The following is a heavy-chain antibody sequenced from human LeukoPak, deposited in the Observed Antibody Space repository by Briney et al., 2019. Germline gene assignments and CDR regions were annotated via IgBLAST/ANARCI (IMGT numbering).Heavy chain of an antibody. V-gene: IGHV4-4*07. CDR1: GGSISSYY. J-gene: IGHJ4*02. D-gene: IGHD3-22*01. CDR3: ARVGGPATDYYDSSGYYNVDY. Sequence: SETLSPTCTVSGGSISSYYWSWIRQPAGKGLEWIGRIYTSGSTNYNPSLKSRVTMSVDTSKNQFSLKLSSVTAADTAVYYCARVGGPATDYYDSSGYYNVDYWGQGTLVTVSS. CDR2: IYTSGST.